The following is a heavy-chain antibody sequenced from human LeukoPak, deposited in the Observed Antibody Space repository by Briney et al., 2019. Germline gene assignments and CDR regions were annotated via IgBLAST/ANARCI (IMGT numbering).Heavy chain of an antibody. CDR1: GFTFSSYW. J-gene: IGHJ6*02. D-gene: IGHD6-19*01. CDR3: ARDQGPTGYSSGWYLDYYYYGMDV. V-gene: IGHV3-7*01. Sequence: GGSLRLSCAASGFTFSSYWMSWVRQAPGKGLEWVANIKQDGSEKYYVDSVKGRFTISRDNAKNSLYLQMNSLRAEDTAVYYCARDQGPTGYSSGWYLDYYYYGMDVWGQGTTVTVSS. CDR2: IKQDGSEK.